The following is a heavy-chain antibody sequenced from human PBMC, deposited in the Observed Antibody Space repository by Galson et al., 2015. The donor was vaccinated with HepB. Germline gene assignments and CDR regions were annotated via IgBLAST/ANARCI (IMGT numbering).Heavy chain of an antibody. CDR1: GFTFSSYA. J-gene: IGHJ4*02. Sequence: SLRLSCAASGFTFSSYAMHWVRQAPGKGLEWVAVISYDGSNKYYADSVKGRFTISRDNSKNTLYLQMNSLRAEDTAVYYCARESSRMYYYDSSGYSPFDYWGQGTLVTVSS. CDR3: ARESSRMYYYDSSGYSPFDY. V-gene: IGHV3-30-3*01. D-gene: IGHD3-22*01. CDR2: ISYDGSNK.